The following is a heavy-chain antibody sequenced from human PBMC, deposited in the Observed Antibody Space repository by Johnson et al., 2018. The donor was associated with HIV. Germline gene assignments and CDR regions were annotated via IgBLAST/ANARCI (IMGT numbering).Heavy chain of an antibody. D-gene: IGHD6-13*01. CDR2: IYSGGST. Sequence: VQLVESGGGLIQPGGSLRLSCAASGFTVSSNYMSWVRQAPGKGLEWVSVIYSGGSTYYADSVKGRFTISRDNSKNTLYLQMNSLRAEDTAVYYCARDGVYSSPWDAVDIWGQGTMVIVSS. J-gene: IGHJ3*02. CDR1: GFTVSSNY. V-gene: IGHV3-66*03. CDR3: ARDGVYSSPWDAVDI.